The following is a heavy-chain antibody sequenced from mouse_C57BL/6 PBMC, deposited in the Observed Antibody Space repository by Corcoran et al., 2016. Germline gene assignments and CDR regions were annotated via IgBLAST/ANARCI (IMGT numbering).Heavy chain of an antibody. CDR1: GYAFSSYW. V-gene: IGHV1-80*01. J-gene: IGHJ2*01. D-gene: IGHD6-2*01. CDR2: IYPGDGDT. CDR3: ARPSHGLYYFDY. Sequence: QVQLQQSGAELVKPGASVKISCKASGYAFSSYWMNWVKQRPGKGLEWIGQIYPGDGDTNYNGKFKGKATLTADKSSSTAYMQLSSLTSEDSAVYFCARPSHGLYYFDYWGQGTTLTVSS.